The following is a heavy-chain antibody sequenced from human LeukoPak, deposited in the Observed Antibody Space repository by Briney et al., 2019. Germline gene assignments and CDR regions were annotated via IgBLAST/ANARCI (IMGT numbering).Heavy chain of an antibody. J-gene: IGHJ4*02. Sequence: PGGSLRLSCAASGFTFSSFAMSWVRQAPPKGLEWVSGIRDSGTSTFYADSVKGRFTISRDNSNNTLYLQMNSLRADNTAVYYCAKDRAGNSGPFDSWGQGTLVTVSS. V-gene: IGHV3-23*01. D-gene: IGHD5-12*01. CDR1: GFTFSSFA. CDR2: IRDSGTST. CDR3: AKDRAGNSGPFDS.